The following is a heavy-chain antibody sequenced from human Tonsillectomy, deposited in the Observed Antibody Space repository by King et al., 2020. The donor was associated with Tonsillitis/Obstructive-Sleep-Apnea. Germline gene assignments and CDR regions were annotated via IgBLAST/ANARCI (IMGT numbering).Heavy chain of an antibody. CDR2: ISSSSSHI. CDR3: AKNRTLMSFGVAGDFFYI. CDR1: GFTFSSYS. Sequence: VQLVESGGGLVKPGGSLRLSCAASGFTFSSYSITWVRQAPGKGLEWLSSISSSSSHIFYADSLQGRFLVSRDNAKNSLYLQMNSLRAVDTAVYFCAKNRTLMSFGVAGDFFYICGQETSVTVSS. J-gene: IGHJ3*02. V-gene: IGHV3-21*01. D-gene: IGHD3-3*01.